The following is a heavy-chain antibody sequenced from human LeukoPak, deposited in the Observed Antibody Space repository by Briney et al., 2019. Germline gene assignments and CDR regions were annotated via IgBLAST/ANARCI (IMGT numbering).Heavy chain of an antibody. CDR1: GGTFSSYA. V-gene: IGHV1-69*04. CDR2: IIPILGIA. Sequence: ASVKVSCKASGGTFSSYAISWVRQAPGQGLEWMGRIIPILGIANYAQKFQGRVTITADKSTSTAYMELGSLRSEDTAVYYCARESGGGITMIVVASTQLDYWGQGTLVTVSS. J-gene: IGHJ4*02. CDR3: ARESGGGITMIVVASTQLDY. D-gene: IGHD3-22*01.